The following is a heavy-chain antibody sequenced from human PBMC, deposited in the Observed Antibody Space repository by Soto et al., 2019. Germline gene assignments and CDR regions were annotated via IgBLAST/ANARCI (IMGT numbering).Heavy chain of an antibody. CDR1: GFTFSSYA. J-gene: IGHJ6*02. CDR3: ARDRSAFYDFWSGYYYYYGMDV. D-gene: IGHD3-3*01. V-gene: IGHV3-30*04. Sequence: QVQLVESGGGVVQPGRSLRLSCAASGFTFSSYAMHWVRQAPGKGLEWVAVISYDGSNKYYADSVKGRFTISRDNSKNPLYLQMNSLRAEDTAVYYCARDRSAFYDFWSGYYYYYGMDVWGQGTTVTVSS. CDR2: ISYDGSNK.